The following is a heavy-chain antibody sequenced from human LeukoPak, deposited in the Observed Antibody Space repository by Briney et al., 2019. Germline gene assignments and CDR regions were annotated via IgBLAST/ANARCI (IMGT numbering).Heavy chain of an antibody. Sequence: ASVKVSCKASGGTFSSYAISWVRQAPAQGLEWMGGIIPIFGTANYAQKFQGRVTITADESTSTAYMELSSLRSEDTAVYYCARTKTAGDFDYWGQGTLVTVSS. V-gene: IGHV1-69*13. D-gene: IGHD6-13*01. CDR2: IIPIFGTA. J-gene: IGHJ4*02. CDR1: GGTFSSYA. CDR3: ARTKTAGDFDY.